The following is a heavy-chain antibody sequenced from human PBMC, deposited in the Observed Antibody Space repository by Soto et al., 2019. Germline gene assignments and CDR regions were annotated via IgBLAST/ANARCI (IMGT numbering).Heavy chain of an antibody. CDR3: ARLKGEGYYDFWSGYWDYYYYGMDV. CDR1: GYSFTSYW. Sequence: GESLKISCKGSGYSFTSYWISWVRQMPGKGLEWMGRIDPSDSYTNYSPSFQGHVTISADKSISTAYLQWSSLKASDTAMYYCARLKGEGYYDFWSGYWDYYYYGMDVWGQGTTVTVSS. J-gene: IGHJ6*02. V-gene: IGHV5-10-1*01. D-gene: IGHD3-3*01. CDR2: IDPSDSYT.